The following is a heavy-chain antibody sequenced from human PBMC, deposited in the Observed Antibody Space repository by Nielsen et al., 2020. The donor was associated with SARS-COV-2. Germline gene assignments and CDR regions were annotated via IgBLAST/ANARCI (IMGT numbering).Heavy chain of an antibody. Sequence: GESLKISCVASGFTFSDYYMTWIRQAPGKGPEWVSYISGRGDIIFYTDSVEGRFTISRDNAKNSLYLQMNSLRAEDTAVYYCARTDPGVPTWGQGTLVTVSS. CDR2: ISGRGDII. D-gene: IGHD7-27*01. CDR1: GFTFSDYY. CDR3: ARTDPGVPT. J-gene: IGHJ5*02. V-gene: IGHV3-11*01.